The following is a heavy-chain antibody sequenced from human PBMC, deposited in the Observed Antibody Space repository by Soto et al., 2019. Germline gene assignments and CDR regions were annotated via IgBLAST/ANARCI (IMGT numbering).Heavy chain of an antibody. Sequence: GGSLRLSCAASGFTFSSYSMNWVRQAPGKGLEWVSSISSSSSYIYYADSVKGRFTISRDNAKNSLYLQMNSLGVDDTAVYYCARKILGSTSRPNYWYLDLWGRGTLVTVSS. CDR1: GFTFSSYS. V-gene: IGHV3-21*04. CDR3: ARKILGSTSRPNYWYLDL. CDR2: ISSSSSYI. J-gene: IGHJ2*01. D-gene: IGHD2-2*01.